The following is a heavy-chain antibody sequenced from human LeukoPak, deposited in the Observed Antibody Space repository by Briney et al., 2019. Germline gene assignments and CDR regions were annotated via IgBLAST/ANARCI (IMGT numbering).Heavy chain of an antibody. CDR3: SRDAYGDFAVDNWFDP. CDR1: GFSFSDYA. J-gene: IGHJ5*02. D-gene: IGHD4-17*01. V-gene: IGHV3-49*01. Sequence: GGSLRLSCATSGFSFSDYAMTWFRQAPGKGLEWVSFIRSKTYGGAAEYAASVKGRFTVSRDGSKSIAYLQMNSLKTEDTAVYYCSRDAYGDFAVDNWFDPWGQGTLVTVSS. CDR2: IRSKTYGGAA.